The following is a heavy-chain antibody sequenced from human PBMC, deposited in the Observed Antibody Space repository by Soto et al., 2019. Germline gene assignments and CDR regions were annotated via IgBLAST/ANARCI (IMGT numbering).Heavy chain of an antibody. D-gene: IGHD2-15*01. J-gene: IGHJ4*02. V-gene: IGHV4-31*03. CDR3: ARWVEVSLDYFYS. CDR2: IYHSGRT. CDR1: GGSISNGYYY. Sequence: QVQLQESGPGLVKPSETLSLTCTVSGGSISNGYYYWSWVRQNPGKGLEWIGHIYHSGRTYYNPSLKSRVTISVDTSKNQFSLNLSSVTAADTAVYYCARWVEVSLDYFYSWGQGTPVTVSS.